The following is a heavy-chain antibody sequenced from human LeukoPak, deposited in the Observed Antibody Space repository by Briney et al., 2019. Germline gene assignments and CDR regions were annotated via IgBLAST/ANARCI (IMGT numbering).Heavy chain of an antibody. Sequence: SETLSLTCAVYGGSFSGYYWSWIRQPPGKGLEWIGEINDSVSTNYNPSLKSRVTISLDTSKNQFSLKLSSVTAADTAVYYCARELPTYYDYVWGSYRYYFDYWGQGTLVTVSS. CDR1: GGSFSGYY. D-gene: IGHD3-16*02. CDR2: INDSVST. CDR3: ARELPTYYDYVWGSYRYYFDY. J-gene: IGHJ4*02. V-gene: IGHV4-34*01.